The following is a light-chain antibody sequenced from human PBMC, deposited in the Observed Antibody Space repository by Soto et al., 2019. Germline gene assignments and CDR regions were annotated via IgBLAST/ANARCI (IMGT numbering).Light chain of an antibody. Sequence: DIQMTQSPSTLSASVGDRVTITCRASQSIAHWLAWYQQKPGKAPKLLIYDAFSLTSGVPPRISGSGSGTQFTHNIISLKSDDLATYYCQQYNTYETFGQGTKLEIK. CDR1: QSIAHW. CDR2: DAF. V-gene: IGKV1-5*01. J-gene: IGKJ2*01. CDR3: QQYNTYET.